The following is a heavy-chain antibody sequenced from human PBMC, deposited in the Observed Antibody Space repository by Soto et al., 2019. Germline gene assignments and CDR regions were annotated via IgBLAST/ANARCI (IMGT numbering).Heavy chain of an antibody. D-gene: IGHD3-9*01. J-gene: IGHJ3*02. V-gene: IGHV4-39*07. CDR3: ARGIFYAFDI. Sequence: SETLSLTCTVSGDSISSSTYHWCWIRQHPGKGLEWIGEIDHSGSTNYNPSLNSRVTISLDRSKNQFSLKLSSVAAADTAVYYCARGIFYAFDIWGQGTMVTVSS. CDR1: GDSISSSTYH. CDR2: IDHSGST.